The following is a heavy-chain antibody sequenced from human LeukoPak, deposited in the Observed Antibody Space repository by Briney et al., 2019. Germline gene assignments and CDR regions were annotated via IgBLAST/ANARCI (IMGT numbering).Heavy chain of an antibody. CDR2: INHSGST. V-gene: IGHV4-34*01. CDR3: ARYKAVAGTANWFDP. D-gene: IGHD6-19*01. CDR1: GGSFSGYY. J-gene: IGHJ5*02. Sequence: PSETLSLTCAVYGGSFSGYYWSWIRQPPGKGLEWIGEINHSGSTNYNPSLKSRVTISVDTSKNQFSLKLSSVTAADTAVYYCARYKAVAGTANWFDPWGQGTLVTVSP.